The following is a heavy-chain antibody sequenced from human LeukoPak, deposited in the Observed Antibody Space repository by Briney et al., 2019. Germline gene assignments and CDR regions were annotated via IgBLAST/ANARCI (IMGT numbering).Heavy chain of an antibody. V-gene: IGHV3-66*01. Sequence: GGSLRLSCAASGFTVSSNYMSWVRQAPGKGLEWVSVIYSGGSTYYADSVKGRFTISRDNSKNTLYLQMNSLRAEDTAVYYCARDVARRDYYDSSGYPPYYGMDVWGQGTTVTVSS. CDR1: GFTVSSNY. D-gene: IGHD3-22*01. CDR3: ARDVARRDYYDSSGYPPYYGMDV. J-gene: IGHJ6*02. CDR2: IYSGGST.